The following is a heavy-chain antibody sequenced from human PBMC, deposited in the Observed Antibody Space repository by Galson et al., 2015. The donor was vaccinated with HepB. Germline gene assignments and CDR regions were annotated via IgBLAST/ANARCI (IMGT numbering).Heavy chain of an antibody. D-gene: IGHD3-16*01. CDR1: GGTFSSYA. J-gene: IGHJ6*03. CDR3: AAGLRLGDYYYYMDV. Sequence: SVKVSCKASGGTFSSYAISWVRQAPGQGLEWMGGIIPIFGTANYAQKFQGRVTITADESTSTAYMELSSLRSEDTAVYYCAAGLRLGDYYYYMDVWGKGTTVTVSS. V-gene: IGHV1-69*13. CDR2: IIPIFGTA.